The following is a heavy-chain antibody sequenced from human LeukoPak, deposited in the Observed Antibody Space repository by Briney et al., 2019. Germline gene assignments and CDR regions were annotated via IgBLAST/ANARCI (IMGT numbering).Heavy chain of an antibody. V-gene: IGHV1-2*02. CDR3: ASVLSSSNLHEFDY. CDR1: GYTFTGYY. CDR2: INPNSGGT. J-gene: IGHJ4*02. D-gene: IGHD4-11*01. Sequence: ASVKVSCKASGYTFTGYYMHWVRQAPGQGLEWMGWINPNSGGTNYAQKFQGRVTITRATPLSTAYMALSSLRSDDTAVYYCASVLSSSNLHEFDYWGQGTLVTVSS.